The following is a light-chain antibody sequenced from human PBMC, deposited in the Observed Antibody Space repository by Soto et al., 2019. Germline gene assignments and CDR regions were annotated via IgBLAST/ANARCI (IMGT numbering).Light chain of an antibody. V-gene: IGKV3-20*01. J-gene: IGKJ5*01. CDR3: QLYDAPPT. CDR1: QSVSTGH. Sequence: EIVLTQSPGTLSLSPGERATLSCRASQSVSTGHLAWYQQKPDQARRLLIYGFSSRVTGIPDRFSGSGSGTDFTFTINRLEPEYFAEYSCQLYDAPPTFGQGTRVEIK. CDR2: GFS.